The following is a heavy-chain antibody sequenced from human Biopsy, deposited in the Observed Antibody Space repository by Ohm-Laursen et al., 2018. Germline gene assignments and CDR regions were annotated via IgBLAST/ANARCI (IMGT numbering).Heavy chain of an antibody. CDR3: ATKLTGYFHH. J-gene: IGHJ1*01. Sequence: GASVKVSCKAPGGTFSNYGVNWVRQAPGQGLEWLGGNIPILGTGNYAQKFRDRVTVAADTSTSTATMELRSLRSDDTAMYYCATKLTGYFHHWGQGTLVTVSS. V-gene: IGHV1-69*06. D-gene: IGHD3-9*01. CDR2: NIPILGTG. CDR1: GGTFSNYG.